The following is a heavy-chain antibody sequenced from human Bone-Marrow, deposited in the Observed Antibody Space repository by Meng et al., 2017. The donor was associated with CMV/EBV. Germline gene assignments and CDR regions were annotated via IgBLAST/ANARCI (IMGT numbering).Heavy chain of an antibody. CDR2: ILYDGSNE. V-gene: IGHV3-30*18. CDR1: GFTFSSFG. Sequence: GGSLRLSCAASGFTFSSFGMHWVRQAPGKGLEWVAFILYDGSNEYYAGSVKGRFIIFRDNSKNTLYLQMNSLKPEDTAVFYCTKDVKFGDFDYWGQGKRVTVAS. CDR3: TKDVKFGDFDY. D-gene: IGHD3-16*01. J-gene: IGHJ4*02.